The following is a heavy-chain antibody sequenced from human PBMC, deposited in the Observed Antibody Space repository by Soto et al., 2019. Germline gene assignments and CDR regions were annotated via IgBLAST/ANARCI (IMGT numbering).Heavy chain of an antibody. V-gene: IGHV1-18*01. Sequence: QVQLVQSGAEVKKPGASVKVSCKAYGYTFTSYGSSWVRQAPGQGLEWMGWISAYNGNTNYAQKLQGRVTMTTDTSTSTAYMELRSLRSDDTAVYYCARGALYYDFWSGYLFDYWGQGTLVTVSS. CDR1: GYTFTSYG. CDR3: ARGALYYDFWSGYLFDY. CDR2: ISAYNGNT. D-gene: IGHD3-3*01. J-gene: IGHJ4*02.